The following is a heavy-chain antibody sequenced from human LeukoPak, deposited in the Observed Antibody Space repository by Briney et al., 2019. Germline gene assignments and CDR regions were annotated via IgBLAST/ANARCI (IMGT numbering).Heavy chain of an antibody. CDR2: IYHSGST. V-gene: IGHV4-4*02. J-gene: IGHJ4*02. CDR3: ARDASYYYDSSGYTRIFDY. D-gene: IGHD3-22*01. Sequence: SGTLSLTCAVSGGSISSSNWWSWVRQPPGKGLEWIGEIYHSGSTNYNPSLKSRVTISVDKSKNQSSLKLSSVTAADTAVYYCARDASYYYDSSGYTRIFDYWGQGTLVTVSS. CDR1: GGSISSSNW.